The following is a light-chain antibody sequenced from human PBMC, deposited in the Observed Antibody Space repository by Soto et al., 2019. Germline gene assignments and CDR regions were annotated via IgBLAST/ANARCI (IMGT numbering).Light chain of an antibody. CDR3: QQRSNWPQLT. CDR2: DAS. Sequence: EIVLTQSPATLSLSPGERATLSCRASQSVSTYLAWYQQKPGQAPRLLIYDASNTATGIPARFSGSGSGTDFTLTISSLEPEDCAVYYCQQRSNWPQLTFGGGTKVEIK. CDR1: QSVSTY. V-gene: IGKV3-11*01. J-gene: IGKJ4*01.